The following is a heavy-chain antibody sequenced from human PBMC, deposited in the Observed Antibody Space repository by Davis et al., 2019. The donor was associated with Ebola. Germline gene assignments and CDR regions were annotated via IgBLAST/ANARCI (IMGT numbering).Heavy chain of an antibody. D-gene: IGHD1-26*01. CDR3: ARERSYSAFDY. CDR2: ISWNSGSI. J-gene: IGHJ4*02. V-gene: IGHV3-48*04. Sequence: GESLKISCAASGFTFSSYGMHWVRQAPGKGLEWVSGISWNSGSIGYADSVKGRFTISRDNAKNSLYLQMNSLRAEDTAVYYCARERSYSAFDYWGQGTLVTVSS. CDR1: GFTFSSYG.